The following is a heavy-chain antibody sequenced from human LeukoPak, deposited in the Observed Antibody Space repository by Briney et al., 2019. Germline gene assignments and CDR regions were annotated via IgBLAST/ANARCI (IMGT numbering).Heavy chain of an antibody. CDR1: GFTFSSCG. CDR2: IGPTGTDR. V-gene: IGHV3-21*01. D-gene: IGHD1-14*01. Sequence: GGSLRLSCAASGFTFSSCGFNWVRQAPGKGLEWVSSIGPTGTDRYYADSVRGRLTISRDNAKNSMYLQMDSLRDEDTAVYYCATETIGRHYEYWGQGTLLTVSS. CDR3: ATETIGRHYEY. J-gene: IGHJ4*02.